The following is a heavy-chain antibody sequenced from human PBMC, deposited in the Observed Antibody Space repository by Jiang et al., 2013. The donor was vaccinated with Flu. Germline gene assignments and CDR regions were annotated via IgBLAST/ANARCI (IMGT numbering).Heavy chain of an antibody. V-gene: IGHV5-51*01. Sequence: EWMGIIYPGDSDTRYSPSFQGQVTISADKSISTAYLQWSSLKASDTAMYYCARHRKAVAADYWGQGTLVTVSS. CDR2: IYPGDSDT. D-gene: IGHD6-19*01. J-gene: IGHJ4*02. CDR3: ARHRKAVAADY.